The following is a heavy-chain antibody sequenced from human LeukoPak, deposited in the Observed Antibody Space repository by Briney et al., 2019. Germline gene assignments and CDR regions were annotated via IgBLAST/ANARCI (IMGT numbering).Heavy chain of an antibody. Sequence: ASVKVSCKASGYTFTSYYMHWVRQAPGQGLEWMGIINPSGGSTSYAQKFQGRVTMTRDTSTSTVYMELSSLRSEDTAVYYCVRDYNTRLQLRGWAFDIWGQGTMVTVSS. CDR3: VRDYNTRLQLRGWAFDI. CDR2: INPSGGST. J-gene: IGHJ3*02. V-gene: IGHV1-46*01. D-gene: IGHD5-24*01. CDR1: GYTFTSYY.